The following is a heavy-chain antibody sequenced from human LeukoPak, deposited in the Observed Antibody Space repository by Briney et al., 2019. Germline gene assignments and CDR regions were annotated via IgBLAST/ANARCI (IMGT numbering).Heavy chain of an antibody. CDR3: ARGGVVAAPGNAFDI. D-gene: IGHD2-15*01. J-gene: IGHJ3*02. CDR1: GYSISSGYY. CDR2: IYHSGST. Sequence: SETLSPTCAVSGYSISSGYYWGWIRQPPGKGLEWIGSIYHSGSTYYNPSLKSRVTISADTSKNQFSLRLSSVTAADTALYYCARGGVVAAPGNAFDIWGQGTMVTVFS. V-gene: IGHV4-38-2*01.